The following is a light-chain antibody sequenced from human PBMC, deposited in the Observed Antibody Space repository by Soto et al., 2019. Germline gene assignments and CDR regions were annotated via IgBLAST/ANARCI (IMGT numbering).Light chain of an antibody. V-gene: IGKV3-15*01. CDR1: QSVGHMF. J-gene: IGKJ1*01. CDR3: QRYNSWPPWT. Sequence: EIVLTQSPDTLSLSPGDRATLSGRASQSVGHMFLAWFQQKPGQAPRLLIFGASTRATGIPARFSGSGFWTEFTLTISSLQSYDFAVYYCQRYNSWPPWTFGQGTKVDIK. CDR2: GAS.